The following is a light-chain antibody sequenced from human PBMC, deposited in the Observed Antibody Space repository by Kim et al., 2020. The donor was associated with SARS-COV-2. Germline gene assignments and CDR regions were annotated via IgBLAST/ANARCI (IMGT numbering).Light chain of an antibody. CDR2: WAS. Sequence: DIVMTQSPDSLAVSLGERATINCKSSQSILYSSNNKNYLAWYQQKPGQPPKLVIYWASTRESGVPDRFGGSGSGTDFTLTINSLQAEDVAVYYCQQYYTSPNTVGQGTKLEI. J-gene: IGKJ2*01. CDR3: QQYYTSPNT. CDR1: QSILYSSNNKNY. V-gene: IGKV4-1*01.